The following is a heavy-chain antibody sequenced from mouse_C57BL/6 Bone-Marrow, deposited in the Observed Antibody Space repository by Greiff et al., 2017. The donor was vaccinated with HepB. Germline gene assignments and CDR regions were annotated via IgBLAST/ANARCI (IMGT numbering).Heavy chain of an antibody. V-gene: IGHV2-2*01. D-gene: IGHD2-5*01. CDR1: GFSLTSYG. J-gene: IGHJ1*03. CDR3: ARNWHSNYPHWYFDV. Sequence: VNVVESGPGLVQPSQSLSITCTVSGFSLTSYGVHWVRQSPGKGLEWLGVIWSGGSTDYNAAFISRLGISKDNSKSQVFFKMNSLQADDTAIYYCARNWHSNYPHWYFDVWGTGTTVTVSS. CDR2: IWSGGST.